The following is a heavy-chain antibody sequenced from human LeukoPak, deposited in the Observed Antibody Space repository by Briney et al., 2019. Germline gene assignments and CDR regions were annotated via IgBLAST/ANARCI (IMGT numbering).Heavy chain of an antibody. CDR1: GGSISSSSYY. CDR2: IYYSGST. V-gene: IGHV4-39*07. D-gene: IGHD7-27*01. CDR3: ARYPGEMLLFDWFDP. Sequence: KPSETLSLTCTVSGGSISSSSYYWGWIRQPPGKGLEWIGSIYYSGSTYYNPSLKSRVTISVDTSKTQFSLKLSSVTAADTAVYYCARYPGEMLLFDWFDPWGQGTLVTVSS. J-gene: IGHJ5*02.